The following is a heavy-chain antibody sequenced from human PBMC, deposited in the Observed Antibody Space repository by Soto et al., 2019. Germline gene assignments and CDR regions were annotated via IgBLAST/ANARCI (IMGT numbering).Heavy chain of an antibody. CDR1: GFTFSSYA. V-gene: IGHV3-30-3*01. CDR2: ISCDGSNK. D-gene: IGHD5-12*01. CDR3: ARDGGCRDGYTVGCNWFDP. Sequence: GGSLRLSCAASGFTFSSYAMHWVRQAPGKGLEWVAVISCDGSNKYYADSVKGRFTISRDNSKNTLYLQMNSLRAEDTAVYYCARDGGCRDGYTVGCNWFDPWGQGTLVTVSS. J-gene: IGHJ5*02.